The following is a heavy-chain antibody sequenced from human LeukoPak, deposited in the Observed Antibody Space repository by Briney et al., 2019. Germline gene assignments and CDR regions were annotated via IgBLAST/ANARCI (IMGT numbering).Heavy chain of an antibody. CDR2: ISGSGGST. J-gene: IGHJ4*02. D-gene: IGHD3-3*01. V-gene: IGHV3-23*01. Sequence: GGSLRLSCAASGFTFSSYAMSWVRQAPGKGLECVAGISGSGGSTYYADPVKGRLTIFRDNSKNTLYLQMNSLRAEDTAVYYCAKDPYYDFWSGYPPDYWGQGTLVTVSS. CDR3: AKDPYYDFWSGYPPDY. CDR1: GFTFSSYA.